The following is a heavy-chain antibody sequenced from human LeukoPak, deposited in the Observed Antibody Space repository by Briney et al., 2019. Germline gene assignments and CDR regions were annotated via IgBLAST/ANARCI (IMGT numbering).Heavy chain of an antibody. J-gene: IGHJ5*02. Sequence: GGSLRLSCAASGFTFSSYGMHWVRQAPGKGLEWVAFIRYDGSNKYYADSVKGRFTISRDNSKNTLYLQMNSLRAEDTAVYYCARDTPYYYDSSGYSASWGQGTLVTVSS. CDR1: GFTFSSYG. D-gene: IGHD3-22*01. V-gene: IGHV3-30*02. CDR3: ARDTPYYYDSSGYSAS. CDR2: IRYDGSNK.